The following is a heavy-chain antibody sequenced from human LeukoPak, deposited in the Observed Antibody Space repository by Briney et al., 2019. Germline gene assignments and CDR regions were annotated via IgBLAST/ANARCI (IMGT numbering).Heavy chain of an antibody. Sequence: PSETLSLTCAVYGGSFSGYYWSWIRQPPGKGLEWIGEINHSGSTNYNPSLKSRVTISVDTSKNQFSLKLSSVTAADTAVYYCARRWWIQLWFDRGNAFDIRGQGTMVTVSS. CDR2: INHSGST. CDR3: ARRWWIQLWFDRGNAFDI. J-gene: IGHJ3*02. D-gene: IGHD5-18*01. V-gene: IGHV4-34*01. CDR1: GGSFSGYY.